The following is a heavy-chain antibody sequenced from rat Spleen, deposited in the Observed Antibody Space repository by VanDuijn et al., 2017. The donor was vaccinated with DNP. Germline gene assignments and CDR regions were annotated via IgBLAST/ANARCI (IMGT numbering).Heavy chain of an antibody. CDR1: GYSITTNY. J-gene: IGHJ2*01. CDR2: ISFSGGT. CDR3: ARWVWYFDY. Sequence: CSVTGYSITTNYWGWVRKFPGNKLEYIGHISFSGGTNYNPSLKSQISITRDTSKNQFFLHLDSVTTEDTATYYCARWVWYFDYWGQGVMVTVSS. V-gene: IGHV3-1*01.